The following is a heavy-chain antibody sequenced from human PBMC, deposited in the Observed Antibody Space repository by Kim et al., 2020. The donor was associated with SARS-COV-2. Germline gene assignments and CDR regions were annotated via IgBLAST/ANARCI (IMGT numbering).Heavy chain of an antibody. V-gene: IGHV3-53*01. CDR3: ARDPGSPNGMHV. D-gene: IGHD3-10*01. J-gene: IGHJ6*02. CDR2: IYSGAET. CDR1: GFTVSRDY. Sequence: GGSLRLSCAASGFTVSRDYMSWVRQSPGKGLEWVSVIYSGAETYYAESVEGRFTVSRDNFKNTLYLQMKSPRAEDTAIYYCARDPGSPNGMHVFGQGNTVSDYS.